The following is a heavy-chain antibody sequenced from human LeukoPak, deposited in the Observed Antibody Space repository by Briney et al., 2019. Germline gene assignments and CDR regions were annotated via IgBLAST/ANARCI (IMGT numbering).Heavy chain of an antibody. CDR1: GFTVSSNY. V-gene: IGHV4-59*08. D-gene: IGHD1-26*01. CDR3: ARHYTQGRVGATSPPGH. J-gene: IGHJ4*02. Sequence: GSLRLSCAASGFTVSSNYMSWVRQAPGKGLEWIGYIYYSGSTNYNPSLKSRVTISVDTSKNQFSLKLSSVTAADTAVYYCARHYTQGRVGATSPPGHWGQGTLVTVSS. CDR2: IYYSGST.